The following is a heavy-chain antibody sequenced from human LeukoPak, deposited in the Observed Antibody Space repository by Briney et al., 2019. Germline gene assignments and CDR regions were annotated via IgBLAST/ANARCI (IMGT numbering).Heavy chain of an antibody. V-gene: IGHV4-39*01. CDR2: IYYSGST. CDR3: ARSAPEEGYGDYAGVDY. Sequence: PSETLSLTCTVSGGSISSSSYYWGWIRQPPGKGLEWIGSIYYSGSTYYNPSLKSRVTISVDTSKNQFSLKLSSVTAADTAVYYCARSAPEEGYGDYAGVDYWGQGTLATVSS. D-gene: IGHD4-17*01. CDR1: GGSISSSSYY. J-gene: IGHJ4*02.